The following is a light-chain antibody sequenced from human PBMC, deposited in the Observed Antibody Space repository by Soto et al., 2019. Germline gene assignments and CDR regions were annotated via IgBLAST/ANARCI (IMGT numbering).Light chain of an antibody. CDR2: DTS. Sequence: ELVLTQSPATLSLSPGERATLSGRASQSVSGYSAWYQQKPGQAPRLLIYDTSNRATGIPARFSGSGSGTDFTLTISGLEPEDFAVYYCQQRSNWQYTFGLGTRLEIK. J-gene: IGKJ2*01. CDR3: QQRSNWQYT. CDR1: QSVSGY. V-gene: IGKV3-11*01.